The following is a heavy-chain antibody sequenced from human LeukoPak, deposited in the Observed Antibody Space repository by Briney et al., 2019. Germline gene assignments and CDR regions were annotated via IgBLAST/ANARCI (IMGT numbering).Heavy chain of an antibody. Sequence: ASVKVSCKASGYTFTDYYMHWVRQAPGQGLEWMGWINPNSGGTNYAQKFQGRVTMTRDTSISTAYMELTRLRSDDTAMYYCARVTSCSSSSCDGGQGTLVTVSS. D-gene: IGHD2-2*01. J-gene: IGHJ4*02. V-gene: IGHV1-2*02. CDR2: INPNSGGT. CDR3: ARVTSCSSSSCD. CDR1: GYTFTDYY.